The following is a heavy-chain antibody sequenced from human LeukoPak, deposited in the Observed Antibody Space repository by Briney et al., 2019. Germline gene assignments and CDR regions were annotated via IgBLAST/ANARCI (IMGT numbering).Heavy chain of an antibody. D-gene: IGHD2-15*01. CDR2: IYYSGST. CDR3: ARLYSLYYYFDY. V-gene: IGHV4-59*08. J-gene: IGHJ4*02. Sequence: SETLSLTCTVSGGSISSYYCSWIRQPPGKGLEWIGYIYYSGSTNYNPSLKSRVTISVDTSKNQFSLKLSSVTAADTAVYYCARLYSLYYYFDYWGQGTLVTVSS. CDR1: GGSISSYY.